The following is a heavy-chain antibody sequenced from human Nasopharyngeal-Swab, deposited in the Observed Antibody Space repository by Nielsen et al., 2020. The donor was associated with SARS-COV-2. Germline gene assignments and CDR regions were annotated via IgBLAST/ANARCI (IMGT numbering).Heavy chain of an antibody. CDR3: ARDWGGGSRNWFDP. Sequence: ESLKISCAASGFTFSSYSMNWVRQAPGKGLEWIGSIYYSGSTYYNPSLKSRVTISVDTSKNQFSLKLSSVTAADTAVYYCARDWGGGSRNWFDPWGQGTLVTVSS. D-gene: IGHD2-15*01. CDR1: GFTFSSYS. V-gene: IGHV4-39*07. CDR2: IYYSGST. J-gene: IGHJ5*02.